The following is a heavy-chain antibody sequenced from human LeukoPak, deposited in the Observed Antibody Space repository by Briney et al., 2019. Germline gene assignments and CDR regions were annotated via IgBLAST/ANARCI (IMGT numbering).Heavy chain of an antibody. J-gene: IGHJ4*02. Sequence: GGSLRLSCAASGFTFSNYALHWVRQAPGKGLEWVTVLSYDGGDKYYADSVKGRFTISRDNSKNTLYLQMNSLRAEDTAVYYCARGREAVAGSLPDYWGQGTLVTVSS. CDR2: LSYDGGDK. CDR1: GFTFSNYA. CDR3: ARGREAVAGSLPDY. D-gene: IGHD6-19*01. V-gene: IGHV3-30-3*01.